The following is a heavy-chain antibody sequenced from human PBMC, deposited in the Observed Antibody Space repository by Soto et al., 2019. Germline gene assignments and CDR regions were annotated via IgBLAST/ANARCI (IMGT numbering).Heavy chain of an antibody. Sequence: GGSLGLCFGASGFTFSGYSMTWVREAPGKGLEWVSYISSSSSTIYYADSVKGRFTNYTDNAKNSLYLQMNSLRDADMAVYYCARVGGGYSYYRGYWVQGTLVTVFS. J-gene: IGHJ4*02. D-gene: IGHD2-21*01. CDR1: GFTFSGYS. CDR3: ARVGGGYSYYRGY. CDR2: ISSSSSTI. V-gene: IGHV3-48*02.